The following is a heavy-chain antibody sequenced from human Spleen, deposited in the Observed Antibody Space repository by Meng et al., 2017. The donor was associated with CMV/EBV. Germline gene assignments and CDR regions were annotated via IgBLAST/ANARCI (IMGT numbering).Heavy chain of an antibody. V-gene: IGHV1-2*02. CDR2: INPNSGTT. CDR3: ARDLRPGTTIFGVRSVHYGMDV. CDR1: GYIFTGYY. D-gene: IGHD3-3*01. J-gene: IGHJ6*02. Sequence: ASVKVSCKASGYIFTGYYIHWVRQAPGQGLEWLGWINPNSGTTNYAQNFQGRVTMTRDTSISTAYMELSRLRSDDTAVYYCARDLRPGTTIFGVRSVHYGMDVWGQGTTVTVSS.